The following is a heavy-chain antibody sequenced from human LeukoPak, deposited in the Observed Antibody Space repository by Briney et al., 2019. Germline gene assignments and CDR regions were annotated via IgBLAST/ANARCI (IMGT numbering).Heavy chain of an antibody. Sequence: SDTLSLTCADCGGSFSGYYWSWLRQPPGKGLEWIGEINHSGSTNYNPSLKSRVTISVDTSKNQFSLKLSSVTAADTAVYYCARGLTIFGVVIPFDYWGQGTLVTVSS. D-gene: IGHD3-3*01. CDR3: ARGLTIFGVVIPFDY. CDR1: GGSFSGYY. J-gene: IGHJ4*02. CDR2: INHSGST. V-gene: IGHV4-34*01.